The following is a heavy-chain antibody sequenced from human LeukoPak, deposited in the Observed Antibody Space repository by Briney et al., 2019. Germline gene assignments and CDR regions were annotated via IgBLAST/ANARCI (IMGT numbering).Heavy chain of an antibody. V-gene: IGHV4-59*08. CDR3: ARQGLRKNWFDP. CDR2: IYYSGST. J-gene: IGHJ5*02. CDR1: GGSISSYY. Sequence: PSETLSLTRTVSGGSISSYYWSWIRQPPGKGLEWVGYIYYSGSTNYNPSLKSRVTISVDTSKNQFSLKLSSVTAADTAVYYCARQGLRKNWFDPWGQGTLVTVSS. D-gene: IGHD5/OR15-5a*01.